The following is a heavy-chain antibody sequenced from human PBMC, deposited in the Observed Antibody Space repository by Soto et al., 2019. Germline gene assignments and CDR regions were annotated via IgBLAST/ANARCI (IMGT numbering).Heavy chain of an antibody. D-gene: IGHD4-4*01. Sequence: PGGSLRLSCAASGFNFNSYGMSWVRQAPGKGLDWVSGISGSGGTLNYADSVRGRFTISRDNSNNTVYLQMHSLRAEDTAVYYCARLNWKAVTGHFDYWGQGALVTVSS. CDR3: ARLNWKAVTGHFDY. CDR2: ISGSGGTL. V-gene: IGHV3-23*01. CDR1: GFNFNSYG. J-gene: IGHJ4*02.